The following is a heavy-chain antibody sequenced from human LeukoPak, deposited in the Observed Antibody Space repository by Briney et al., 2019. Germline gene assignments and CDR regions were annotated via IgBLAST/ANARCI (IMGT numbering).Heavy chain of an antibody. CDR1: GESFSDYY. J-gene: IGHJ4*02. CDR2: INHSGST. D-gene: IGHD3-22*01. CDR3: ASRRYYYDSSGYRY. Sequence: SETLSLTCAVYGESFSDYYWSWIRQPPGKGLEWIGEINHSGSTNYNPSLKSRVTISVDTSKNQFSLKLSSVTAADTAVYYCASRRYYYDSSGYRYWGQGTLVTVSS. V-gene: IGHV4-34*01.